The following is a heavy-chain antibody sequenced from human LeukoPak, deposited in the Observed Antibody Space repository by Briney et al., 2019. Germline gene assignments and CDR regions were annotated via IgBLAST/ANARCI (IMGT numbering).Heavy chain of an antibody. CDR1: GFSFSSYW. V-gene: IGHV3-7*02. CDR3: ASQDYYYGMDV. J-gene: IGHJ6*02. CDR2: IKQDGSEK. Sequence: SGGSLRLSCAASGFSFSSYWMSWVRQAPGKGLEWVANIKQDGSEKYYVVSVKGRFTISRGNAKNSLYLQMNSLRAEDTAVYYCASQDYYYGMDVWGQGTTVTVSS.